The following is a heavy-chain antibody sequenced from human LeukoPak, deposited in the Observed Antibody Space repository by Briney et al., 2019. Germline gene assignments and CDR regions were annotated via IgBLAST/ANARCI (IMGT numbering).Heavy chain of an antibody. CDR3: ARGRWTEMPTIPFDY. V-gene: IGHV3-74*01. Sequence: PGGSLRLSCAASGFTFSNYWMHWVRQVPGKGLVWVSRINSDGSSTTYADSVKGRFTISRDNAKNTLYLQMNSLRAEDTAVYYCARGRWTEMPTIPFDYWGQGTLVTVSS. D-gene: IGHD5-24*01. CDR1: GFTFSNYW. CDR2: INSDGSST. J-gene: IGHJ4*02.